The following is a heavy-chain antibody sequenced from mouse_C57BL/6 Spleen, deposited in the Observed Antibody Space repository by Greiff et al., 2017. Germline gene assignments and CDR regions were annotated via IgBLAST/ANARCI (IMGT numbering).Heavy chain of an antibody. CDR1: GYSFTSCYF. CDR2: ISYDGSN. V-gene: IGHV3-6*01. D-gene: IGHD2-4*01. CDR3: ARVNYDDYCREAWFAY. J-gene: IGHJ3*01. Sequence: EVQLQQSGPGLVKPSQSLSLTCSVTGYSFTSCYFWNWIRQFPGNKLEWMGYISYDGSNNYNPSIKNRIPITRDTTKNQFFLKLNSVTTEHTATYYGARVNYDDYCREAWFAYWGQGTLVTVSA.